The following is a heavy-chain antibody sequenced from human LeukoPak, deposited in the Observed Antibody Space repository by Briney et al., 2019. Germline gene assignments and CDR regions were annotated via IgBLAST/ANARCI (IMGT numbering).Heavy chain of an antibody. CDR3: ARGRGSPHYFDF. CDR1: GDSINNYY. J-gene: IGHJ4*02. Sequence: LETLSLTCTVSGDSINNYYWSWIRQPPGKGLEWIGYIYYSGSTNYSPSLKSRVTMSVDTSKNQFSLKLTSVTPADTAVYYCARGRGSPHYFDFWGQGTLVTVSS. CDR2: IYYSGST. V-gene: IGHV4-59*01. D-gene: IGHD5-12*01.